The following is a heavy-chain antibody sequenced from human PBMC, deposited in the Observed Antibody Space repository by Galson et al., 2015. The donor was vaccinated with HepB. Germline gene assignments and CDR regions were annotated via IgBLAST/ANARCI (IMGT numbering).Heavy chain of an antibody. V-gene: IGHV3-43*01. CDR2: ISWDGGST. J-gene: IGHJ4*02. D-gene: IGHD6-13*01. Sequence: SLRLSCAASGFTFDDYTMHWVRQAPGKGLEWVSLISWDGGSTYYADSVKGRFTISRDNSKNSLYLQMNSLRTEDTALYYCAKDKRHSSSWYVDYWGQGTLVTVSS. CDR3: AKDKRHSSSWYVDY. CDR1: GFTFDDYT.